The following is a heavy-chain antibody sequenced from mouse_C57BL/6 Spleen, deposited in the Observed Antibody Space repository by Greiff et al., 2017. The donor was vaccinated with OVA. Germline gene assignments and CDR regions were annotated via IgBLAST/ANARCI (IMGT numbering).Heavy chain of an antibody. V-gene: IGHV1-85*01. Sequence: QVQLKQSGPELVKPGASVKLSCKASGYTFTSYDITWVKQRPGQGLEWIGWIYPRDGSTKYNEKFKGKATLTVDTSSSTAYMELHSLTSEDSAVYFCARGGTTVVRDWYFDVWGTGTTVTVSS. D-gene: IGHD1-1*01. CDR2: IYPRDGST. CDR1: GYTFTSYD. CDR3: ARGGTTVVRDWYFDV. J-gene: IGHJ1*03.